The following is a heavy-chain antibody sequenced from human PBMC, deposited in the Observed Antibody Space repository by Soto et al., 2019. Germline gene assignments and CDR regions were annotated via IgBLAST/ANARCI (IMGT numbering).Heavy chain of an antibody. Sequence: ASVKVSCKASGYTFTSYGISWVRQAPGQGLEWMGWFSAYNGNTNYAQKLQGRVTMTTDTSTSTAYMELRSLRSDDTAVYYCARDSPGAIFGVVTHHYYYYGMDVWGQGTTVTVYS. CDR3: ARDSPGAIFGVVTHHYYYYGMDV. D-gene: IGHD3-3*01. J-gene: IGHJ6*02. CDR2: FSAYNGNT. V-gene: IGHV1-18*04. CDR1: GYTFTSYG.